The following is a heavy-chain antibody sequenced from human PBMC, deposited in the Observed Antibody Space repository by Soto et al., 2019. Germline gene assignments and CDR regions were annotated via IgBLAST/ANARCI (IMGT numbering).Heavy chain of an antibody. J-gene: IGHJ4*02. D-gene: IGHD3-3*01. CDR1: GGTSTRYA. Sequence: QERLVQSGAEVRKPGSSVKVSCKVTGGTSTRYAINWVRQAPGQGLEWMGGIVPMFGTSKYAQKFQGRITITADTSTNIAYMELRSLRSEDTAVYYCNRGSEYDFWSGYLWGQGTLVSVSS. CDR2: IVPMFGTS. V-gene: IGHV1-69*06. CDR3: NRGSEYDFWSGYL.